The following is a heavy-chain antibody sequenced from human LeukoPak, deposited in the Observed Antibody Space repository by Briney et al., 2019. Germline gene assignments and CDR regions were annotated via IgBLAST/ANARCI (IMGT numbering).Heavy chain of an antibody. V-gene: IGHV4-39*01. Sequence: PSETLSLTCSVSGDSISSRSYYWGWIRQSPGKGLDYIGSFYESGDAYYNPPLKSRLTISGDTSKNQFYLKLTSVTVADTAVYYCARHPLEFEYTSGPTLLSSYFDNWGQGTLVTVAS. CDR2: FYESGDA. CDR3: ARHPLEFEYTSGPTLLSSYFDN. J-gene: IGHJ4*02. D-gene: IGHD1-1*01. CDR1: GDSISSRSYY.